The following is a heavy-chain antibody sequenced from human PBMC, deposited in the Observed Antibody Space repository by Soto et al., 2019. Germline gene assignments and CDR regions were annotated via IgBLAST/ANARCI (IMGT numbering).Heavy chain of an antibody. CDR2: IYYSGST. D-gene: IGHD6-6*01. CDR3: AREGAAPYYYYGMDV. V-gene: IGHV4-31*03. J-gene: IGHJ6*02. CDR1: GGSISSGGYF. Sequence: SETLSLTCTVSGGSISSGGYFWSWIRQHPGKGLEWIGFIYYSGSTYYNPSLKSRVTISVDTSKNQFTLKLSSVTAADTAVYYCAREGAAPYYYYGMDVWGQGTTVTVSS.